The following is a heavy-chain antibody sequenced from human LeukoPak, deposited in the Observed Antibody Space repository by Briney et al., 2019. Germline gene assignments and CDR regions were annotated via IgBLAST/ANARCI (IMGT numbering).Heavy chain of an antibody. CDR3: ARRGYYSSSLYYYYYMDV. J-gene: IGHJ6*03. CDR1: GYILTNNW. V-gene: IGHV5-51*01. CDR2: IYPGNSDT. D-gene: IGHD6-6*01. Sequence: GESLKISCKVSGYILTNNWIGWVRQVPGKGLEWMGLIYPGNSDTKYSPSFQGQVTISADKSISTAYLQWSSLKASDTAMYYCARRGYYSSSLYYYYYMDVWGKGTTVTVSS.